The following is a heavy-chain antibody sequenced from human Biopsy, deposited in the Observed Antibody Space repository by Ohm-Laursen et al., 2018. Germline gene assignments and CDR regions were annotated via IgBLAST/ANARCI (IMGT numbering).Heavy chain of an antibody. D-gene: IGHD3-10*01. Sequence: SLRLSCAASGLTFRDYYMIWIRQPPGKGLEWVSYITNSGGTVYYEDSVKGRFTVSRDNAKNSLYLQMDRLRAEDTAVYYCARPPWGHAYGYYNGMDVWGQGTTVIVSS. CDR2: ITNSGGTV. CDR1: GLTFRDYY. V-gene: IGHV3-11*01. CDR3: ARPPWGHAYGYYNGMDV. J-gene: IGHJ6*02.